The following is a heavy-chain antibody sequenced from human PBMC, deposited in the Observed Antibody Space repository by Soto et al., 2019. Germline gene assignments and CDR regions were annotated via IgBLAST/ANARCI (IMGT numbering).Heavy chain of an antibody. D-gene: IGHD3-10*01. V-gene: IGHV4-34*01. Sequence: SETLSLTCAVYGGSFSGYYWSWIRQPPGKGLEWIGEINHSGSTNYNPSLKSRVTISVDTSKNQFSLKLSSVTAADTAVYYCARVGHMVRGVYGMDVWGQGNTVTVSS. CDR1: GGSFSGYY. CDR2: INHSGST. CDR3: ARVGHMVRGVYGMDV. J-gene: IGHJ6*02.